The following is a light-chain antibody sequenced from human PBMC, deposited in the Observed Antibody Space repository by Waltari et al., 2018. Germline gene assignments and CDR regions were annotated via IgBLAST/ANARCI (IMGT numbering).Light chain of an antibody. J-gene: IGLJ6*01. Sequence: QSALTQPASVSGSPGQSITISCTGTSSDGGGYNYVSWYQQHPGKAPKLMIYDVSNRPSGVSNRFSGSKSGNTASLTISGLQAEDEADYYCSSYTSSSTSKVFGSGTKVTVL. CDR1: SSDGGGYNY. CDR3: SSYTSSSTSKV. CDR2: DVS. V-gene: IGLV2-14*03.